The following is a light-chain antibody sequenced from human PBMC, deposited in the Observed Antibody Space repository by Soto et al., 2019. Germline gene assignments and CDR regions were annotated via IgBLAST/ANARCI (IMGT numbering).Light chain of an antibody. J-gene: IGKJ1*01. Sequence: EIVRTQASATLSVSSGERDRLACRASQSVSSNLAWYQQKPGQAPRLLIYGASTRATGIPARFSGSGSGSEFTLTISSLQSEDFAVYYCQQYNNWPNTFGQGTKVDI. CDR1: QSVSSN. V-gene: IGKV3-15*01. CDR3: QQYNNWPNT. CDR2: GAS.